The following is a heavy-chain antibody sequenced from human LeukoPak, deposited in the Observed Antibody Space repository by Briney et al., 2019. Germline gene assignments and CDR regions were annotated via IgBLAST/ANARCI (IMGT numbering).Heavy chain of an antibody. CDR3: ARATYGSGSYYVVNFDY. CDR2: IYQSGST. J-gene: IGHJ4*02. V-gene: IGHV4-59*01. CDR1: GDSIRNFY. D-gene: IGHD3-10*01. Sequence: PSETLSLTCTVSGDSIRNFYWNWIRQSPGKGLEWIGYIYQSGSTNYNPSLKSRLTMSIDTSKNQLSLNLNSVTAADTAVYYCARATYGSGSYYVVNFDYWGQGTLVTVSS.